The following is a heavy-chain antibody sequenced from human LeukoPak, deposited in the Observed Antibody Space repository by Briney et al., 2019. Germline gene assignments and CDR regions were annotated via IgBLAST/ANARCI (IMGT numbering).Heavy chain of an antibody. CDR2: ISGSGTTI. CDR1: GFTFSHCY. V-gene: IGHV3-11*01. CDR3: ARATLDDY. Sequence: GGSLRLPCAASGFTFSHCYMSWIRQAPGKGLEWISFISGSGTTIYYADSMKGRFSISRDNAKNSVFLQMNSLRAEDTAVYQWARATLDDYWGQGTLVTVSS. J-gene: IGHJ4*02.